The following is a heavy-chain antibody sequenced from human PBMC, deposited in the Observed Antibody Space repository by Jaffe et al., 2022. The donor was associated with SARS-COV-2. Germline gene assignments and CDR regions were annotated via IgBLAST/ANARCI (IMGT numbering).Heavy chain of an antibody. CDR2: ISSSSNSI. J-gene: IGHJ5*02. D-gene: IGHD3-16*01. CDR3: AKDLGQMMYTWFDP. CDR1: GFNFDDYA. V-gene: IGHV3-9*01. Sequence: EVQLVESGGGLVQTGRSLRLSCAASGFNFDDYAMHWVRQAPGKGLEWVAGISSSSNSIVYGDAVKGRFTISRDNAKNFVYLEMNSLRPEDTALYYCAKDLGQMMYTWFDPWGQGTQVTVSS.